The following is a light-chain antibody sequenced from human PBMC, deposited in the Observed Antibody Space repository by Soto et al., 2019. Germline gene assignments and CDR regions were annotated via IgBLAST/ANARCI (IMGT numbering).Light chain of an antibody. CDR1: ESVSSY. CDR2: DAS. J-gene: IGKJ2*01. Sequence: EIVMTQSPATLSVSPGERATLSCRASESVSSYLAWYQQKPGQAPRLLIYDASTRATGIPARFSGSGSGTDFTFSISSLQPEDFATYYCQHYNNLRYTFGQGTKVDIK. V-gene: IGKV3D-15*01. CDR3: QHYNNLRYT.